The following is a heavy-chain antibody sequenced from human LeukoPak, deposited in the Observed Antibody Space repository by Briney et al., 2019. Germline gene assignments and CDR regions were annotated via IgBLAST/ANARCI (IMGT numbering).Heavy chain of an antibody. CDR2: IRYDGSNK. Sequence: PGGSLRLSCAASGFTFSSYGMHWVRQAPGKGLEWVAFIRYDGSNKYNADSVKGRFTISRDNSKNTLYLQMNSLRAEDTAVYYCAKEYYYGSGPDYWGQGTLVTVSS. CDR1: GFTFSSYG. V-gene: IGHV3-30*02. D-gene: IGHD3-10*01. CDR3: AKEYYYGSGPDY. J-gene: IGHJ4*02.